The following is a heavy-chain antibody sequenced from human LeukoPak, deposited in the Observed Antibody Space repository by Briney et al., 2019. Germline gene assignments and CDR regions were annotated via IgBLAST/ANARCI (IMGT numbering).Heavy chain of an antibody. CDR1: GFTFSSYA. CDR2: ISGSGGST. V-gene: IGHV3-23*01. CDR3: AKDRTNSGWYLGRFDY. Sequence: GGSLRLSCAASGFTFSSYAMSWVRQAPGKGLEWVSAISGSGGSTYYADSVKGRFTISRDNSKNTLYLQMNSLRAEDTAVYYCAKDRTNSGWYLGRFDYWGQGTLVTVSS. J-gene: IGHJ4*02. D-gene: IGHD6-19*01.